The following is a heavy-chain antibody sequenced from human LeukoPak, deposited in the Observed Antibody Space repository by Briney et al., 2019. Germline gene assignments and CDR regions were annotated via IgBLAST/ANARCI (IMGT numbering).Heavy chain of an antibody. D-gene: IGHD3-22*01. CDR2: IKSKTDGGTT. CDR1: GFTFSNAW. J-gene: IGHJ4*02. CDR3: TTDLDYYDSSGYYSQSDFDY. Sequence: PGGSLRLSCAVSGFTFSNAWMTWVRQAPGKGLEWVGRIKSKTDGGTTDYAAPVKGRFTISRDDSKNTLYLQMNSLKTEDTAVYYCTTDLDYYDSSGYYSQSDFDYWGQGTLVTVSS. V-gene: IGHV3-15*01.